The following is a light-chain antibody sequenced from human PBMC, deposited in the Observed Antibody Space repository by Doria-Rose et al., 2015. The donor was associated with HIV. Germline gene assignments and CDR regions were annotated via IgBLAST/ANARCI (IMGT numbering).Light chain of an antibody. V-gene: IGKV3-20*01. Sequence: TQSPGTLSLSPGGRATLSCRASQSFSSTYLAWYQLKPGQAPSLLIYDGSTRATGIPDRFSASGSGTDFTLTVNRLKPEDFALYYCHQYGTSWTFGQGTKVEI. CDR2: DGS. CDR3: HQYGTSWT. CDR1: QSFSSTY. J-gene: IGKJ1*01.